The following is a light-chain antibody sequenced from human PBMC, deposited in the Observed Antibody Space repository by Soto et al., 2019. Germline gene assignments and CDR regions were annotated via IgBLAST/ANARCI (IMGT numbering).Light chain of an antibody. CDR1: QTVSNNY. V-gene: IGKV3-20*01. Sequence: EIVLTQSPGTLSLSPGERATLSCRASQTVSNNYLAWYQQQPGQAPRLLIYGASSRATGIPDRFSGSGSGTDFTLTVNRLEPEDFAVYYCQHYGSSSSWTFGQATKVDIK. J-gene: IGKJ1*01. CDR2: GAS. CDR3: QHYGSSSSWT.